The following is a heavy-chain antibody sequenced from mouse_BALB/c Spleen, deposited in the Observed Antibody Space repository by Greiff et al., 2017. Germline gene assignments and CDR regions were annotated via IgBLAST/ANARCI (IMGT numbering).Heavy chain of an antibody. CDR3: ARFTTAFAY. V-gene: IGHV1-4*02. Sequence: VQLQQSAAELARPGASVKMSCKASGYTFTSYTMHWVKQRPGQGLEWIGYINPSSGYTEYNQKFKDKTTLTADKSSSTAYMQLSSLTSEDSAVYYCARFTTAFAYWGQGTLVTVSA. CDR1: GYTFTSYT. J-gene: IGHJ3*01. D-gene: IGHD1-2*01. CDR2: INPSSGYT.